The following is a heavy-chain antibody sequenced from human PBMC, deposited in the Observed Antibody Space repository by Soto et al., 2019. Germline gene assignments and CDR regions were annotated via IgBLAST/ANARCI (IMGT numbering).Heavy chain of an antibody. V-gene: IGHV1-8*01. CDR3: ARGLRIAADYYYYGMDV. CDR1: GYTFTSYD. J-gene: IGHJ6*02. CDR2: MNPNSGNT. Sequence: QVQLVQSGAEVKKPGASVKVSCKASGYTFTSYDINWVRQATGQGLEWMGWMNPNSGNTGYAQKFQGRVTMTRNTAISTAYMELSSLRSEDTAVYYCARGLRIAADYYYYGMDVWGQGTTVTVSS. D-gene: IGHD6-13*01.